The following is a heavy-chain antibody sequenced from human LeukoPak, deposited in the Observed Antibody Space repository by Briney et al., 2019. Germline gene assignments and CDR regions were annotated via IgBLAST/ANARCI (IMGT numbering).Heavy chain of an antibody. Sequence: GGSLRLSCAASGFTFSSYAMHWVRQAPGKGLEWVAIISYDGSNEYYADSVKGRFTISRDNSKNTLYLQMNSLRAEDTAVYYCARVEWETRAFDIWGQGTMVTVSS. J-gene: IGHJ3*02. CDR1: GFTFSSYA. CDR3: ARVEWETRAFDI. D-gene: IGHD1-26*01. CDR2: ISYDGSNE. V-gene: IGHV3-30-3*01.